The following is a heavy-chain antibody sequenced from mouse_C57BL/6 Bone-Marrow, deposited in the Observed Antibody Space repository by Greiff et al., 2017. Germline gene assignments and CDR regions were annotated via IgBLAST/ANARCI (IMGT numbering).Heavy chain of an antibody. D-gene: IGHD2-3*01. Sequence: VQLQQPGAELVKPGASVKLSCKASGYTFTSYWMHWVKQRPGQGLEWIGMIHPNSGSTNYNEKFKSKATLTVDKCSSTASMQLSSLTSEDSAVYYCARSDGYYRLVAYWGQGTLVTVSA. J-gene: IGHJ3*01. CDR1: GYTFTSYW. V-gene: IGHV1-64*01. CDR3: ARSDGYYRLVAY. CDR2: IHPNSGST.